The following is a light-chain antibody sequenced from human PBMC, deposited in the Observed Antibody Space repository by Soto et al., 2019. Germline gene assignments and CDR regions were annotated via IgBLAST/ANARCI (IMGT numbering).Light chain of an antibody. CDR3: QQTSTTPGT. Sequence: DVQMTQSPSSLSASVGDSVTITCRSSQTVKTYLNWYQHKPGKAPQLLIYASSRLQTGVASRFSGSGSGTYFSLTISSLQPEDFATYYCQQTSTTPGTFGQWTKVEIK. V-gene: IGKV1-39*01. CDR2: ASS. J-gene: IGKJ1*01. CDR1: QTVKTY.